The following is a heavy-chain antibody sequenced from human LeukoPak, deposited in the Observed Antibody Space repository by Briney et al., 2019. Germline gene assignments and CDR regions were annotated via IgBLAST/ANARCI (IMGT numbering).Heavy chain of an antibody. CDR1: GYTFTGYY. CDR2: INPNSGGT. J-gene: IGHJ4*02. D-gene: IGHD3-22*01. CDR3: ASLYYYDSSGYYDY. Sequence: ASVKVSCKASGYTFTGYYMHWVRQAPGQGLEWMGRINPNSGGTNYAQKFRGRVTMTRDTSISTAYMELSRLRSDDTAVYYCASLYYYDSSGYYDYWGQGTLVTVSS. V-gene: IGHV1-2*06.